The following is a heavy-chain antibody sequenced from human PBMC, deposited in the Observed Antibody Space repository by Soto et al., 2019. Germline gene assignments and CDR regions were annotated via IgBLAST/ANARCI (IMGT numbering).Heavy chain of an antibody. D-gene: IGHD3-22*01. Sequence: GGSLRLSCAASGFTFSSYGMHWVRQAPGKGLEWVAVISYDGSNKYYADSVKGRFTISRDNSKNTLYLQMNSLRAEDTAVYYCAKDRYYYDSSGFDLGYWGQGTLVTVSS. CDR3: AKDRYYYDSSGFDLGY. CDR2: ISYDGSNK. V-gene: IGHV3-30*18. J-gene: IGHJ4*02. CDR1: GFTFSSYG.